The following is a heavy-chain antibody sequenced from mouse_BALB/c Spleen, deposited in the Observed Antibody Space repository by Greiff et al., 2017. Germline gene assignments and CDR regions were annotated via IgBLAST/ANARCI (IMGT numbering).Heavy chain of an antibody. CDR2: ISSGGGNT. V-gene: IGHV5-9*03. D-gene: IGHD3-3*01. CDR1: GFTFSSYT. CDR3: ARYRGFDY. J-gene: IGHJ2*01. Sequence: DVMLVESGGGLVKPGGSLKLSCAASGFTFSSYTMSWVRQTPEKRLEWVATISSGGGNTYYPDSVKGRFTISRDNAKNNLYLQMSSLRSEDTALYYCARYRGFDYWGQGTTLTVSS.